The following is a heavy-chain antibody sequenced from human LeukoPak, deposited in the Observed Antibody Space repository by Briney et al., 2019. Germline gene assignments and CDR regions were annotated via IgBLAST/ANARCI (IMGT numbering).Heavy chain of an antibody. CDR3: ARDDASSSFTY. CDR2: IKPDGSQR. D-gene: IGHD3-16*01. CDR1: GFTFGKYW. V-gene: IGHV3-7*01. Sequence: GGSLRLSCVASGFTFGKYWMDWLRQAPGMGLEWVASIKPDGSQRDYVDSVKGRFTISRDNAQNSLYLQMNSLRVEDTAVYYCARDDASSSFTYWGQGALVTVSS. J-gene: IGHJ4*02.